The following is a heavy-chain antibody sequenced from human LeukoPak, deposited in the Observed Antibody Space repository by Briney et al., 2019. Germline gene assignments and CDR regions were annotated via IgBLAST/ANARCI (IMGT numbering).Heavy chain of an antibody. D-gene: IGHD6-6*01. J-gene: IGHJ6*03. Sequence: SETLSLTCTVSGGSISSYYWNWIRQPPGKGLEWIGRIYTSVSSNYNPSLKSRVTMSVDTSRNQVSLRLGSVTAADTAVYYCARITDYSSSSYYMDVWGKGTAVTVSS. V-gene: IGHV4-4*07. CDR3: ARITDYSSSSYYMDV. CDR2: IYTSVSS. CDR1: GGSISSYY.